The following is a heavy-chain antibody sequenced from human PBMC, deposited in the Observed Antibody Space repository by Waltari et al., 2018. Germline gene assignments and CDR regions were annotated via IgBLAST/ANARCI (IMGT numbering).Heavy chain of an antibody. CDR2: IDASGYST. D-gene: IGHD2-15*01. CDR1: GFPFSAYD. CDR3: GDSSGVYYDY. J-gene: IGHJ4*02. Sequence: EVQLVESGGDLVQPGGSLRLSCAASGFPFSAYDMTWVRQAPGKGLEWVSTIDASGYSTYYADSVKGRFTISRDNYKNTLSLKMNSLRAEDTAIYYCGDSSGVYYDYRGQGTLVTVSS. V-gene: IGHV3-23*04.